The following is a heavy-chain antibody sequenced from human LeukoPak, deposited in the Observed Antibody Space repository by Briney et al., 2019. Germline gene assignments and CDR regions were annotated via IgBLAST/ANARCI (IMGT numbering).Heavy chain of an antibody. D-gene: IGHD3-9*01. J-gene: IGHJ3*02. CDR1: GFTFSRSA. CDR2: IRSKPNNYAT. CDR3: TRLDWGSDAFDI. Sequence: PGGSLKLSCAASGFTFSRSAMHWVRQASGKGLEWVGRIRSKPNNYATTYSASVKGRFTISRDDSKNTAYLQMNSLKTEDTAVYYCTRLDWGSDAFDIWGQGTMVTVSS. V-gene: IGHV3-73*01.